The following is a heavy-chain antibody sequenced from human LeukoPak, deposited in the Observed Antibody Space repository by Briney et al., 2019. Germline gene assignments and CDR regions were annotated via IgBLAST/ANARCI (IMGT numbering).Heavy chain of an antibody. CDR1: GGSISSGGYY. D-gene: IGHD3-22*01. J-gene: IGHJ2*01. CDR3: ARVRGITMIVVVISTIPVGYFDL. CDR2: IYYSGST. Sequence: SETLSLTCTVSGGSISSGGYYWSWIRRHPGRGLEWIGYIYYSGSTYYNPSLKSRVTISVDTSKNQFSLKLSSVTAADTAVYYCARVRGITMIVVVISTIPVGYFDLWGRGTLVTVSS. V-gene: IGHV4-31*03.